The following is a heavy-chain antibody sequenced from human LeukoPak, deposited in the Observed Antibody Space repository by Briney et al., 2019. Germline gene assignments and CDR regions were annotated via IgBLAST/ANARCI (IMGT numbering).Heavy chain of an antibody. D-gene: IGHD3-22*01. CDR2: ISSSGSTI. CDR1: GFTFSDYY. CDR3: AREYYDSSGYYYFDY. Sequence: GGSLRLSCAASGFTFSDYYMSWIRQAPGKRLEWVSYISSSGSTIYYADSVKGRFTISRDNAKNSLYLQMNSLRAEDTAVYYCAREYYDSSGYYYFDYWGQGTLVTVSS. J-gene: IGHJ4*02. V-gene: IGHV3-11*04.